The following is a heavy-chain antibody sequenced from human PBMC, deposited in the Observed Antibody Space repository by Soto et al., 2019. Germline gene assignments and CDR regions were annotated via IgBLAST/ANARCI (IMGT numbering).Heavy chain of an antibody. D-gene: IGHD4-17*01. CDR1: GFIFSKYG. J-gene: IGHJ4*02. CDR3: ARDHGGGNLYGDSGY. Sequence: QVQLVESGGGVVQPGRSLRLSCADSGFIFSKYGMHWVRQAPGKGLEWVAFISFDGRNKNYADSVKGRFTISRDNSKNTLYLQMISLGADDTDVYYCARDHGGGNLYGDSGYWGQGTLVTVSS. CDR2: ISFDGRNK. V-gene: IGHV3-30*03.